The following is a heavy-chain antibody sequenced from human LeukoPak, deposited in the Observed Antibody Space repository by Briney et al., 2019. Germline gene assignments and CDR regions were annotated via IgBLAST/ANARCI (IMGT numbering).Heavy chain of an antibody. J-gene: IGHJ5*02. CDR1: GYTFTSYG. CDR3: ARVVVVVAATTYNWFNP. Sequence: ASVKVSCKASGYTFTSYGISWVRQAPGQGFEWMGWISAYNGDTNYAQKLQGRVSMTTDTSTSTVYMELRSLRSDDTAVYYCARVVVVVAATTYNWFNPWGQGTLVTVSS. CDR2: ISAYNGDT. V-gene: IGHV1-18*01. D-gene: IGHD2-15*01.